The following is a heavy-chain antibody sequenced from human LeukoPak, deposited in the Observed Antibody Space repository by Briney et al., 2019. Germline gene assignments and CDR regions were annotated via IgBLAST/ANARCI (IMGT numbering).Heavy chain of an antibody. Sequence: SQTLSLTCAVSGGSISSGGYSGSWIRQPPGKGLKWIGYIYHSGSTYYNPSLKSRVTISVDRSKNQFSMKLSSVTAADTAVYYCAREAIAAAGGFDYWGQGTLVTVSS. D-gene: IGHD6-13*01. CDR2: IYHSGST. V-gene: IGHV4-30-2*01. CDR1: GGSISSGGYS. CDR3: AREAIAAAGGFDY. J-gene: IGHJ4*02.